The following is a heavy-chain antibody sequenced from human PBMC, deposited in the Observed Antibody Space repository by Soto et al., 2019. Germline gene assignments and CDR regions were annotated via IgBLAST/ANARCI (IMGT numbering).Heavy chain of an antibody. J-gene: IGHJ4*02. CDR2: IYYSGTN. CDR1: GGSISNSDYY. V-gene: IGHV4-39*01. Sequence: QLHLQESGPGLVKPSETLSLTCTVSGGSISNSDYYWGWIRQSPGKGLEWIGSIYYSGTNFYDPSLRSRLSMSVDTSKNQFSLRLNSVTAADTAVYYCARQARGTTWSDFDYWSQGTLVTVSS. CDR3: ARQARGTTWSDFDY. D-gene: IGHD1-7*01.